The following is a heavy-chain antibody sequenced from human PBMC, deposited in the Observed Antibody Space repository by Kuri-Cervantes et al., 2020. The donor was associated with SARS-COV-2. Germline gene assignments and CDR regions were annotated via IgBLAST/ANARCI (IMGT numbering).Heavy chain of an antibody. CDR3: AKDLITMIVVVTYRGFDF. Sequence: GGPLRPSCAAFGFTYISYAMHWVRQAPGKGLEWVAVISYVASNKYYADSVKGRFTIPRDNSKNTLYLQMNSLRAEDTAVYYCAKDLITMIVVVTYRGFDFWGQGTMVTVSS. CDR1: GFTYISYA. V-gene: IGHV3-30-3*01. CDR2: ISYVASNK. J-gene: IGHJ3*01. D-gene: IGHD3-22*01.